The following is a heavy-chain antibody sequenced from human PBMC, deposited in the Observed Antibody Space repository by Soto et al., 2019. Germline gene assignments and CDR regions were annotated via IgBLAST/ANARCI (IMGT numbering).Heavy chain of an antibody. CDR1: GGSFSDYS. V-gene: IGHV4-34*01. CDR2: INHSGST. D-gene: IGHD3-22*01. J-gene: IGHJ4*02. CDR3: ARGVIYDSSGYSDY. Sequence: PSETLSLTCAVYGGSFSDYSWTWIRQPPGKGLEWIGEINHSGSTYYNPSLKSRVTISVDTSKNQFSLKLTSVTAADTAVYYCARGVIYDSSGYSDYWGQGTLVTVS.